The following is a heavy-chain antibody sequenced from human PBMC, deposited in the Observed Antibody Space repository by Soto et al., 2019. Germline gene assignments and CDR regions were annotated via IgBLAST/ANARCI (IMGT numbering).Heavy chain of an antibody. D-gene: IGHD1-26*01. CDR2: IKYSGTT. V-gene: IGHV4-59*05. CDR3: ARHGITGSYYHAFDI. Sequence: SXXLSXTCXVSGGSISSYYWSWIRXXXWKGLEWIASIKYSGTTFYNPSLKSRVTLSVDTSKNQFALKLSSVTAAETAVYYCARHGITGSYYHAFDIWGQGTM. J-gene: IGHJ3*02. CDR1: GGSISSYY.